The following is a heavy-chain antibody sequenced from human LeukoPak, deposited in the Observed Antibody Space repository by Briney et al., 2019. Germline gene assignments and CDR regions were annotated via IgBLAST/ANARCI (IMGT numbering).Heavy chain of an antibody. J-gene: IGHJ4*02. CDR1: GFTVSSNY. Sequence: GGSLRLSCAAAGFTVSSNYMSWVRQAPGKGPEWVANIKQDGSEIYYVDSVEGRFTISRQNAKNTLYLQMNSLRAEDTAVYYCARDKAVGPTLLDYWGKGTLVTVSS. V-gene: IGHV3-7*01. D-gene: IGHD1-26*01. CDR3: ARDKAVGPTLLDY. CDR2: IKQDGSEI.